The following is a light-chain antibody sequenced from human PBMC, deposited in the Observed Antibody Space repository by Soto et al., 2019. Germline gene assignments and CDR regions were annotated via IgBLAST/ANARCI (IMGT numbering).Light chain of an antibody. CDR1: QGIAGW. J-gene: IGKJ4*01. CDR3: QQTNSFPFT. Sequence: DIQLTQSPSSVSASIGDRVTISCRASQGIAGWLAWYQQKPGKAPKILMYTAYRLESGVPSRFSGSGSGTDFTLTISSLQPEDYATYYCQQTNSFPFTFGGGTKVDIK. V-gene: IGKV1-12*02. CDR2: TAY.